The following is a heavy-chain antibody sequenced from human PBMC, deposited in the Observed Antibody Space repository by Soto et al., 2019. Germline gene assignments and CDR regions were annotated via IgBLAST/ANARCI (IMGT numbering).Heavy chain of an antibody. Sequence: QVQLVQSGAEVKKPGASVKVSCKASGYTFTSYGISLVRQAPGQGLAWMGWIRAYNGNTNYAQKLQGRVTMTTDTSTITAYIELRSLRSDVTAVYYCARDQSLSYCYSPPQWFDPWGQGTLVTVTS. CDR3: ARDQSLSYCYSPPQWFDP. D-gene: IGHD5-18*01. CDR2: IRAYNGNT. V-gene: IGHV1-18*01. CDR1: GYTFTSYG. J-gene: IGHJ5*02.